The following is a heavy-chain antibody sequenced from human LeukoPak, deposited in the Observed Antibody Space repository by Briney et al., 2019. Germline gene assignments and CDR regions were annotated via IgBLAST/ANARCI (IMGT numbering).Heavy chain of an antibody. V-gene: IGHV3-33*01. CDR2: IWYDRSNK. CDR1: GFTFSSYG. Sequence: GGSLRLSCAASGFTFSSYGMHWVRQAPGKGLEWVAVIWYDRSNKYYADSVKGRFTISRDNSKNTLYLQMNSLRAEDTAVYYCARDGEYSSSSDYFDYWGQGTLVTVSS. D-gene: IGHD6-6*01. CDR3: ARDGEYSSSSDYFDY. J-gene: IGHJ4*02.